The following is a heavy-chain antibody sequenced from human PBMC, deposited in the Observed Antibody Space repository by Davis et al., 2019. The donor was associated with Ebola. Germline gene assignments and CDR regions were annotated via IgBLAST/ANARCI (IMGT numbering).Heavy chain of an antibody. CDR3: ARVSGRYLDRGGYYYYYGMDV. CDR2: INAGNGNT. D-gene: IGHD3-10*01. Sequence: AASVKVSCKASGYTFTSYAMHWVRQAPGQRLEWMGWINAGNGNTKYSQKFQGRVTITADKSTSTAYMELSSLRSEDTAVYYCARVSGRYLDRGGYYYYYGMDVWGQGTTVTVSS. J-gene: IGHJ6*02. V-gene: IGHV1-3*01. CDR1: GYTFTSYA.